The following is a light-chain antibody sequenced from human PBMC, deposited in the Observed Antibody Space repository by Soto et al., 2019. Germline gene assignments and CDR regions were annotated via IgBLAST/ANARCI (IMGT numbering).Light chain of an antibody. CDR1: SSDVGGYNY. CDR3: RFYTSSSSYV. J-gene: IGLJ1*01. CDR2: DVS. Sequence: QSALTQPASVSGSPGQSITISCTGTSSDVGGYNYVSWYQQHPGKAPKLMIYDVSNRLSGVSNRFSGSKSGNTASLTISGLQDEDEAEYYCRFYTSSSSYVFGTGTKLTVL. V-gene: IGLV2-14*01.